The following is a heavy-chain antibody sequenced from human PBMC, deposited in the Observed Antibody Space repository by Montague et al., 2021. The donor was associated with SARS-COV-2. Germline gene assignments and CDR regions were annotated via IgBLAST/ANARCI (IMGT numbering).Heavy chain of an antibody. Sequence: SETLSLTCSVSDDYISSYHWSWFRQPPGKGLEWIGYMYYLGSPNYNPSLKGRVTMSIDPSKNQISLRLNSVTAADTAVYYCGTYSVASKSFAYWGQGTLVAVSS. CDR2: MYYLGSP. V-gene: IGHV4-59*08. J-gene: IGHJ4*02. CDR3: GTYSVASKSFAY. CDR1: DDYISSYH. D-gene: IGHD6-19*01.